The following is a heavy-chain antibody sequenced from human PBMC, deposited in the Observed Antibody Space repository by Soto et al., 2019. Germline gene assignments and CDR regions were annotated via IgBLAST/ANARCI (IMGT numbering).Heavy chain of an antibody. Sequence: QVQLVQSGADMKKPEASVKVSCRTSGYRFTTYGISWVRQAPEQGLEWMGWISPYNEKKQYIHKFQRRLTMTTEASTSTAYLELKYLSSDDTAVYYCAGDTLAGGRGWDAFGSWGQGTLVSVSS. D-gene: IGHD6-19*01. V-gene: IGHV1-18*04. CDR3: AGDTLAGGRGWDAFGS. CDR1: GYRFTTYG. J-gene: IGHJ4*02. CDR2: ISPYNEKK.